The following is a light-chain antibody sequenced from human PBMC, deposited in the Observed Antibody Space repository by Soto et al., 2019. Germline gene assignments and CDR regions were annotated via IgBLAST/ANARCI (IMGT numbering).Light chain of an antibody. J-gene: IGKJ1*01. CDR1: QTIAIN. Sequence: DIQMTQSPSSLSASVGDRVILTCRASQTIAINLNWYQQKPGKAPNLLMYGASSLQSGVPSRFSGSGSGTNFTLTISGLQPDDFETYYCQQSYSFPLTFAQGTKV. CDR3: QQSYSFPLT. V-gene: IGKV1-39*01. CDR2: GAS.